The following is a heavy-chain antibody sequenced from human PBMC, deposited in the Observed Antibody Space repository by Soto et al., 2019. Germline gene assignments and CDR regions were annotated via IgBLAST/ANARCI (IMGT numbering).Heavy chain of an antibody. Sequence: PGGSLRLSCAASGFTFSAHSVHWVRQAPGKGLEWVASISDDANERYYADSVKGRFTISRGNSKNTLYLQMNSLSTEDTALYYCASRYYYDRRVYYWYYFDGWGQETQVPVSS. CDR1: GFTFSAHS. CDR2: ISDDANER. CDR3: ASRYYYDRRVYYWYYFDG. V-gene: IGHV3-30-3*01. D-gene: IGHD3-22*01. J-gene: IGHJ4*02.